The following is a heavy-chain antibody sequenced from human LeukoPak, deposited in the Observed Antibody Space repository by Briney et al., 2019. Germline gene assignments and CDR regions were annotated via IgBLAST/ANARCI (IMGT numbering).Heavy chain of an antibody. J-gene: IGHJ4*02. Sequence: TSQTLSLTCTVSGGSISSGDYYWSWIRQPPGKGLEWIGYIYYSGSTYYNPSLKSRVTISLDTSKHQFSLTLSSVTAADTAVYYCARVSGPYGDYYVNYWGQGTLVTVSS. V-gene: IGHV4-30-4*01. CDR1: GGSISSGDYY. D-gene: IGHD4-17*01. CDR2: IYYSGST. CDR3: ARVSGPYGDYYVNY.